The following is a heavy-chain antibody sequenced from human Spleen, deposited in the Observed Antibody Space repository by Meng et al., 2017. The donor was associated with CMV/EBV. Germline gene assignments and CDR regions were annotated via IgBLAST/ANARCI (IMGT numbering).Heavy chain of an antibody. CDR3: ARALDHDYHDYYFDH. CDR1: GFTFGSYA. J-gene: IGHJ4*02. CDR2: LYIDGST. V-gene: IGHV3-53*01. Sequence: GGSLRLSCAASGFTFGSYAMNWVRQAPGKGLEWVSILYIDGSTSYAASVKGRFTISRDISKNTLNLQMNNLRDEDTAIYYCARALDHDYHDYYFDHWGQGALVTVSS. D-gene: IGHD4-17*01.